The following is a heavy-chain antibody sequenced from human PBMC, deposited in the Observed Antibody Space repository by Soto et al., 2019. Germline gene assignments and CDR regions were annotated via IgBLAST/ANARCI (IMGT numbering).Heavy chain of an antibody. CDR1: GDSISSSYY. J-gene: IGHJ1*01. Sequence: SETLSLTCTVSGDSISSSYYWGWIRQPPGKGLEWIGSIYYTGSTYYNPSLKSRVTISIDTSKNQFSLKLRSVSAADTAVYYCVRPYYSKGYSDWCQGILVTVS. CDR2: IYYTGST. CDR3: VRPYYSKGYSD. D-gene: IGHD2-15*01. V-gene: IGHV4-39*01.